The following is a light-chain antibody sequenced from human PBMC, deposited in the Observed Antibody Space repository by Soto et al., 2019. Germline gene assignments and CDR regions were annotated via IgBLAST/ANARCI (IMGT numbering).Light chain of an antibody. V-gene: IGLV2-14*03. CDR1: SRDIGYYNY. CDR2: DVS. CDR3: NSYTTSTTLV. Sequence: QSVLTQPASVSGSPGQSITISCTGTSRDIGYYNYVSWYQQHPDKAPKLLIFDVSNRPSGISDRFSGSKSGNTDSLTISGLQADDEADYYCNSYTTSTTLVFGTGTKLTVL. J-gene: IGLJ1*01.